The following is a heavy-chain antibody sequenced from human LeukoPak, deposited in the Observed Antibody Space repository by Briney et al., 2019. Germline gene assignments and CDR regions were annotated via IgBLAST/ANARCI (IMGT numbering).Heavy chain of an antibody. CDR3: ARVKDCRGGSCYGTLDY. CDR2: ISAYNGNT. J-gene: IGHJ4*02. CDR1: GYTFTSYG. V-gene: IGHV1-18*01. Sequence: GASVKVSCKASGYTFTSYGISWVRQAPGQGLEWMGWISAYNGNTNYAQKLQGRVTMTTETSTSTAYMELRSLRSDDTAVYYCARVKDCRGGSCYGTLDYWGQGTLVSVSS. D-gene: IGHD2-15*01.